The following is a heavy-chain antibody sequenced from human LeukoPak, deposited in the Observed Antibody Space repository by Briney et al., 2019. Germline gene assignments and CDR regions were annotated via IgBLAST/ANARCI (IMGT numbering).Heavy chain of an antibody. Sequence: TLSLTCTVSGGSISRGSFYWSWSRPPPGMGLDWLGRIYPSGSTYYYPSLKSRATISGDTSKNQFPLRLTAVTAADTAVYYCARVPGKWGEGALVTVSS. CDR3: ARVPGK. V-gene: IGHV4-61*02. J-gene: IGHJ4*02. CDR2: IYPSGST. CDR1: GGSISRGSFY.